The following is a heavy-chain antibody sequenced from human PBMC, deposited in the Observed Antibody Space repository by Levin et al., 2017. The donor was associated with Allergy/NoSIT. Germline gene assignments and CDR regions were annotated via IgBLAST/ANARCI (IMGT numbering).Heavy chain of an antibody. Sequence: EASVKVSCKASGGTFSSYAISWVRQAPGQGLEWMGGIIPIFGTANYAQKFQGRVTITADESTSTAYMELSSLRSEDTAVYYCARVNTAMVTYYYGMDVWGQGTTVTVSS. CDR2: IIPIFGTA. CDR3: ARVNTAMVTYYYGMDV. V-gene: IGHV1-69*13. CDR1: GGTFSSYA. J-gene: IGHJ6*02. D-gene: IGHD5-18*01.